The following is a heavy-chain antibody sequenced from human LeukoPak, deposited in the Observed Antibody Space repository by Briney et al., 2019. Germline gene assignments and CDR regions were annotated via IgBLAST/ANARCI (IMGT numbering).Heavy chain of an antibody. V-gene: IGHV4-31*03. CDR2: IYYSGST. J-gene: IGHJ3*02. Sequence: SETLSLTCTVSGGSISSGGYYWSWIRQHPGKGLEWIGYIYYSGSTYYNPSLKSRVTISVDTSKNQFSLKLSSVTAADTAVYYCARGVYPPTYYDFWSPPNAFDIWGQGTMVTVSS. CDR3: ARGVYPPTYYDFWSPPNAFDI. CDR1: GGSISSGGYY. D-gene: IGHD3-3*01.